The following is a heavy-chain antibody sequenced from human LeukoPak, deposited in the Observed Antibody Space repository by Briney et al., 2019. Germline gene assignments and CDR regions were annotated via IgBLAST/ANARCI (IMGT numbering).Heavy chain of an antibody. CDR2: ITGGHFPT. CDR1: GFSFSNFA. J-gene: IGHJ5*01. D-gene: IGHD4-17*01. CDR3: TRDPNGDYVGAFES. V-gene: IGHV3-23*01. Sequence: GGSLRLSCAASGFSFSNFAMTWVRQAPGKGLEWVSSITGGHFPTYYTDSVKGRFTISRDNSKTTLYLQMNSLRADDTAVYYCTRDPNGDYVGAFESWGQGTLVTVSS.